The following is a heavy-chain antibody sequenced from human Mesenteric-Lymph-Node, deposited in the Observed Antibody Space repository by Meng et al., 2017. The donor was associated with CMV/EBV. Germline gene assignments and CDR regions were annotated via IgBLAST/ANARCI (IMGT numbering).Heavy chain of an antibody. CDR3: ARKTYYYDSSGYKGYYFDY. V-gene: IGHV3-21*01. CDR1: GFTFSSYS. Sequence: GGSLRLSCAASGFTFSSYSMNWVRQAPGKGLEWVSSISSSSSYIYYADSVKGRFTISRDNAKNSLYLQMNSLRAEDTAVYYCARKTYYYDSSGYKGYYFDYWGQETLVTVSS. CDR2: ISSSSSYI. J-gene: IGHJ4*02. D-gene: IGHD3-22*01.